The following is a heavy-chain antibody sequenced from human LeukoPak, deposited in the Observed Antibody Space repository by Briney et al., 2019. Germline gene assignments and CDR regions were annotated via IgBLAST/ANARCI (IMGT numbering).Heavy chain of an antibody. Sequence: SETLSLTCTVSGGSISSSSYYWGWIRQPPGKGLEWIGSIYYSGSTYYNPSLKSRVTISVDTSKNQFSLKLSSVTAADTAVYYCARPPPSIVGADKAFDIWGQGTMVTVSS. V-gene: IGHV4-39*07. CDR1: GGSISSSSYY. D-gene: IGHD1-26*01. CDR3: ARPPPSIVGADKAFDI. J-gene: IGHJ3*02. CDR2: IYYSGST.